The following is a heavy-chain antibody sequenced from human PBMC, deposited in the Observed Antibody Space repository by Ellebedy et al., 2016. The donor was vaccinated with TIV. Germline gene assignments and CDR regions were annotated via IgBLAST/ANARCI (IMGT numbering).Heavy chain of an antibody. CDR3: AGAVFGTYGMDV. D-gene: IGHD1-7*01. J-gene: IGHJ6*02. CDR1: GGSINNHY. V-gene: IGHV4-59*11. CDR2: SHYTGNS. Sequence: GSLRLXXTVSGGSINNHYWSWVRQPPGKGLEWIGFSHYTGNSNYSPSIQSRAVISVDTPRNQFSLRLTSVTAADTAVYYCAGAVFGTYGMDVWGQGTTVTVSS.